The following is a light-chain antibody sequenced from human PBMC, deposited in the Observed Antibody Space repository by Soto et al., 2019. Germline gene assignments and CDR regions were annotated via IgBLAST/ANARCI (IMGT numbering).Light chain of an antibody. V-gene: IGLV2-14*01. Sequence: QSALTQPASVSGSPGQSITISCTGTSSDVGGYDYVSWYQQHPAKTPKLIIFEVSNRPSGIPDRYSASKSGNTASLTISGLQAEEEAHYYCSSYTNGNTHMVVGGGTKLTVL. CDR2: EVS. J-gene: IGLJ2*01. CDR3: SSYTNGNTHMV. CDR1: SSDVGGYDY.